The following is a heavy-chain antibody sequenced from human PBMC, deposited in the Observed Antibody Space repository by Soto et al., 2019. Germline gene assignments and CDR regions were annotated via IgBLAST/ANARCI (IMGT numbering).Heavy chain of an antibody. CDR2: IWYDGSDK. J-gene: IGHJ5*02. Sequence: QVHLVESGGGVVQPGRSLRLSCAASGLNFRHYGVHWVRQAPGKGLEWVALIWYDGSDKYYADSVKGRFAISRDNSKSKVDLHMSSLRVDDTAVYYCAGDKGSFDPWAKGTLVTVSS. CDR3: AGDKGSFDP. V-gene: IGHV3-33*01. CDR1: GLNFRHYG.